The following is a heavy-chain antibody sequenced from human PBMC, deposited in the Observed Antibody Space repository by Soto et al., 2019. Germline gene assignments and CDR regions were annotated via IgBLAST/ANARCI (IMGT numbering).Heavy chain of an antibody. CDR2: ISSSSSYI. Sequence: EVQLVESGGGLVKPGGSLRLSCAASGFTFSSYSMNWVRQAPGQGLEWVSSISSSSSYIYYADSVKGRFTISRDNAKNSLYLQMNSLRAEDTAVYYCARRGDYYDSSVQFDYWGQGTLGTVSS. V-gene: IGHV3-21*01. CDR3: ARRGDYYDSSVQFDY. D-gene: IGHD3-22*01. J-gene: IGHJ4*02. CDR1: GFTFSSYS.